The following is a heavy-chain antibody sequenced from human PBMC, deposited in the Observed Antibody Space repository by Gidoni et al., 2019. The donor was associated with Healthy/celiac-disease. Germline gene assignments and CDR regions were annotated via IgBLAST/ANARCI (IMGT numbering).Heavy chain of an antibody. CDR3: AHRRYYDSSGYYPYYFDY. J-gene: IGHJ4*02. CDR2: IYWDDDK. CDR1: GFSLSTSAAG. V-gene: IGHV2-5*02. Sequence: QITLKEPGPTLVKPTQTLTLTCLFSGFSLSTSAAGVCWIRQPPGKALEWLALIYWDDDKRYSPSLKSRLTITKDTSKNQVVLTMTNMDPVDTATYYCAHRRYYDSSGYYPYYFDYWGQGTLVTVSS. D-gene: IGHD3-22*01.